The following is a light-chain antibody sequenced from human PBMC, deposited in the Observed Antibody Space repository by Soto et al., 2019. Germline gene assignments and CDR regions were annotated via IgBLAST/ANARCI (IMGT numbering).Light chain of an antibody. Sequence: TQMTQSPLSLSASVGEKIIITPRASRDVGSDVSWYQQKPGQAPKLVIYAASNLYTGVPSRFSGRRSGTEFTLSISSLQPEDFASYYCLQDYGDSWTFGQGTKVDIK. CDR2: AAS. CDR3: LQDYGDSWT. J-gene: IGKJ1*01. CDR1: RDVGSD. V-gene: IGKV1-6*01.